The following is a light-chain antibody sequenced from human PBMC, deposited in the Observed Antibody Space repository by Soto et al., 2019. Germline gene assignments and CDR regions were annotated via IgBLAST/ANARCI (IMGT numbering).Light chain of an antibody. CDR2: DAS. CDR3: QQRSNWPPYT. V-gene: IGKV3-11*01. CDR1: QSVGTY. J-gene: IGKJ2*01. Sequence: EIVLTQSPATLSFSPGERATLSCRASQSVGTYLAWYQQKPGQAPRLLIYDASNRATGIPARFSGSGSGTDFTLTISSLEPEDFAVYYCQQRSNWPPYTFCQGTQLEIK.